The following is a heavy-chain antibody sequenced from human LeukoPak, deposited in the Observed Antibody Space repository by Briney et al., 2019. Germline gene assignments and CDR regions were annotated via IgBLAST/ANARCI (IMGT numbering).Heavy chain of an antibody. V-gene: IGHV3-23*01. CDR1: GFTFSSYA. CDR3: ARDRQYEWEETDY. J-gene: IGHJ4*02. D-gene: IGHD2-8*01. CDR2: ISGSGGST. Sequence: GGSLRLSCAASGFTFSSYAMSWVRQAPGKGLEWVSAISGSGGSTYYADSVKGRFTISRDNSKNTLYLQMNSLRAEDTAVYYCARDRQYEWEETDYWGQGTLVTVSS.